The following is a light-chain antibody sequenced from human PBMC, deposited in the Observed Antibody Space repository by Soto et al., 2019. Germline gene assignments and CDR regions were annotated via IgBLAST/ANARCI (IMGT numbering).Light chain of an antibody. CDR3: SSYPSSNPGV. V-gene: IGLV2-14*01. CDR1: SSDVGGHNY. Sequence: QSALTQPASVSASPGQSITISCTGTSSDVGGHNYVSWYQQHPGKAPKLMIYEVTNRPSGVSNRFSGSKSGNTASLTISGLQAEDEADYYCSSYPSSNPGVFGTGTKLTVL. J-gene: IGLJ1*01. CDR2: EVT.